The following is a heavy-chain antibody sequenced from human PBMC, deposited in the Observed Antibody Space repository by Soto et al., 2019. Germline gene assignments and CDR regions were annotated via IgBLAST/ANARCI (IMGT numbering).Heavy chain of an antibody. J-gene: IGHJ6*02. CDR2: IYYSGST. CDR1: GGSISSGGYY. D-gene: IGHD5-12*01. V-gene: IGHV4-31*01. Sequence: SETLSLTCTVSGGSISSGGYYWSWIRQHPGKGLEWIGYIYYSGSTYYNPSLKSQVTISVDTSKNRFSLKLSSVTAADTAVYYCATTIHSGRGYSGVVPRYYYYGMDVWGQGTTVTVSS. CDR3: ATTIHSGRGYSGVVPRYYYYGMDV.